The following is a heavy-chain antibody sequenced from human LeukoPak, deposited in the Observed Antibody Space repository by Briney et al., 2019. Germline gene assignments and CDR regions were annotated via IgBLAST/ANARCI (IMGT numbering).Heavy chain of an antibody. V-gene: IGHV3-48*04. CDR1: GFTFSSYN. CDR2: ICSSSSTT. D-gene: IGHD5-12*01. J-gene: IGHJ4*02. Sequence: GGSLRLSCAASGFTFSSYNMNWVRQAPGKGLEWVSYICSSSSTTHYADSVKGRFTISRDNAKNSLYLQMNSLRAEDTAVYYCARDSYSGYDWRHNPFDYWGQGTLVAVSS. CDR3: ARDSYSGYDWRHNPFDY.